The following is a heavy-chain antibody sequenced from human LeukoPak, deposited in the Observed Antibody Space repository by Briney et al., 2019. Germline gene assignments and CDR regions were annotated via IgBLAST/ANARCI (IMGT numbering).Heavy chain of an antibody. V-gene: IGHV1-2*02. J-gene: IGHJ3*02. CDR1: AYTFTGYY. Sequence: ASVKGSCKASAYTFTGYYMHWVRQAPGQGLEWMGWINPNSGGTNYAQKFQGRVTMTRDTSISTAYMELSRLRSDDTAVYYCASSNNKKRWLQPHAFDIWGQGTMVTVSS. D-gene: IGHD5-12*01. CDR3: ASSNNKKRWLQPHAFDI. CDR2: INPNSGGT.